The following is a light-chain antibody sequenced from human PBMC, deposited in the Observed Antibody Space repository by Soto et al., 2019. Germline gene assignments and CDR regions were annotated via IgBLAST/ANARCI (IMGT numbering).Light chain of an antibody. V-gene: IGKV2-28*01. CDR1: QSLLHSNGYNY. J-gene: IGKJ1*01. CDR3: MPALQTPT. CDR2: LGS. Sequence: DIVMTQSPLSLPVTPGEPASISCRSSQSLLHSNGYNYLDWYLQKPGQSPQLLIYLGSNRVSGVPDRFSGSGSGTDFTLKISRVEAEDVGVYYCMPALQTPTFGQGTKVEIK.